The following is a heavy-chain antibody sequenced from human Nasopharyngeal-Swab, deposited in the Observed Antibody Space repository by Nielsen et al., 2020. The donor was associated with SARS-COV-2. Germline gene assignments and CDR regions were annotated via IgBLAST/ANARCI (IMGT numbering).Heavy chain of an antibody. J-gene: IGHJ6*02. CDR3: ASPSMVRGVIEVGEYYGMDV. Sequence: SETLSLTCTVSGGAISSSSYYWGWIRQPPGKGLEWIGSIYYSGSTYYNPSLKSRVTISVDTSKNQFSLKLSSVTAADTAVYYCASPSMVRGVIEVGEYYGMDVWGQGTTVTVSS. D-gene: IGHD3-10*01. CDR1: GGAISSSSYY. CDR2: IYYSGST. V-gene: IGHV4-39*01.